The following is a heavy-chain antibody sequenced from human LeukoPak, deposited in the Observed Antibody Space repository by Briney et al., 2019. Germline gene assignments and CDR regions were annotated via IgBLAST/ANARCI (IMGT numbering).Heavy chain of an antibody. CDR1: GFTFSSYS. CDR2: ISSSSSYI. Sequence: PGGSLRLSCAASGFTFSSYSMNWVRQAPGKGLEWVSSISSSSSYIYYADSVKGRFTISRDNAKNSLYLQMNSLRAEDTAVYYFXRVVEXEXLPCFDYWGXGTLVTVSS. J-gene: IGHJ4*02. D-gene: IGHD1-26*01. CDR3: XRVVEXEXLPCFDY. V-gene: IGHV3-21*01.